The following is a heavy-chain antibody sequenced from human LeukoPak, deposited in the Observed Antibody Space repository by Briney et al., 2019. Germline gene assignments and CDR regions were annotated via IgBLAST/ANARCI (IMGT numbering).Heavy chain of an antibody. CDR1: GFTFSSYW. CDR2: INSDGSST. D-gene: IGHD6-13*01. CDR3: ARRPLIAAAGHFDY. Sequence: GGSLRLSCAASGFTFSSYWMHWVRQAPGKGLVWVSRINSDGSSTSYADSVKGRFTISRDNAKNSLYLQMNSLRAEDTAVYYCARRPLIAAAGHFDYWGQGTLVTVSS. V-gene: IGHV3-74*01. J-gene: IGHJ4*02.